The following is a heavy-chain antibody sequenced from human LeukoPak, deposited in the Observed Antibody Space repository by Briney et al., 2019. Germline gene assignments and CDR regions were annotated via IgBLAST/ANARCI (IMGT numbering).Heavy chain of an antibody. V-gene: IGHV4-59*01. CDR3: ARGAPPYDFWSGYQFYYYYGMDV. Sequence: PPETLSLTCTVSGGSISSYYWSWIRQPPGKGLEWIGYIYYSGSTSYNPSLKSRVTISVDTSKNQFSLKLSSVTAADTAVYYCARGAPPYDFWSGYQFYYYYGMDVWGQGTTVTVSS. CDR1: GGSISSYY. J-gene: IGHJ6*02. CDR2: IYYSGST. D-gene: IGHD3-3*01.